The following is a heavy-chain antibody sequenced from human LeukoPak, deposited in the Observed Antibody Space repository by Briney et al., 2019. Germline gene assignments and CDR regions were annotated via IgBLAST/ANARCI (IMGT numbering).Heavy chain of an antibody. D-gene: IGHD6-13*01. CDR2: INPNSGGT. V-gene: IGHV1-2*02. Sequence: GASVTVSYKASGYTFTDYYMHWVRQAPGQGLEWMGWINPNSGGTNYAQKFQGRVTITRDTAISTAYMELSRLRSDDTAVYYCASRSSSSWSWFDPWGQGTLVTVSS. CDR3: ASRSSSSWSWFDP. CDR1: GYTFTDYY. J-gene: IGHJ5*02.